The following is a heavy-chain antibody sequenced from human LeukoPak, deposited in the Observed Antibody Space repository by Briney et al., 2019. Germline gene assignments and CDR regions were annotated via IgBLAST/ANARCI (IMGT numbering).Heavy chain of an antibody. D-gene: IGHD6-19*01. Sequence: ASVKVSCKASGYTFTSYDINWVRQATGQGLEWMGWMNPNSGNTGYAQKFQGRVTITRNTSISTAYMELSSLRSEDTAVYYCARVGWLQAIHHFDYWSQGTLVTVSS. CDR1: GYTFTSYD. J-gene: IGHJ4*02. V-gene: IGHV1-8*03. CDR3: ARVGWLQAIHHFDY. CDR2: MNPNSGNT.